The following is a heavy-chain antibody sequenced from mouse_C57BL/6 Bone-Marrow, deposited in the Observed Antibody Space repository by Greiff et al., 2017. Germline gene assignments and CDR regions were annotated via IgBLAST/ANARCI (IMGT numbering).Heavy chain of an antibody. CDR3: TPLITTVVATFDY. CDR1: GFNIKDDY. Sequence: EVQLQQSGAELVRPGASVKLSCTASGFNIKDDYMHWVKQRPEQGLEWIGWIDPENGDTEYASKFQGKATITADKSSNTAYLQLSSLTSEDTAVYYCTPLITTVVATFDYWGQGTTLTVSS. D-gene: IGHD1-1*01. J-gene: IGHJ2*01. V-gene: IGHV14-4*01. CDR2: IDPENGDT.